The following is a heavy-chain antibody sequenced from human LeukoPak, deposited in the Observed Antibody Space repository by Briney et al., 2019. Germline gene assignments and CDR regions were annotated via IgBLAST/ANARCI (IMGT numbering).Heavy chain of an antibody. J-gene: IGHJ4*02. CDR2: ISGGSGTT. V-gene: IGHV3-23*01. Sequence: GGSLRLSCAASGFTFFSYAVTWVRQAPGKGLEWVSIISGGSGTTYYADSVKGRFTISRDNSKNTLYLQMNSLRAEDTAVYYCARGQQWLVRDYWGQGTLVTVSS. CDR1: GFTFFSYA. CDR3: ARGQQWLVRDY. D-gene: IGHD6-19*01.